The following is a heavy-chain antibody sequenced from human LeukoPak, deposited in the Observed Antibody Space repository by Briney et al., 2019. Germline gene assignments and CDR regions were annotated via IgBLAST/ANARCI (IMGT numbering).Heavy chain of an antibody. CDR3: ARAGTITIFGVVILYFDY. V-gene: IGHV4-31*03. CDR2: IYYSGST. CDR1: GGSISSGGYY. D-gene: IGHD3-3*01. Sequence: PSETLSLTCTVSGGSISSGGYYWSWIRQHPGKGLEWIGYIYYSGSTYYNPSLKSRVTISVDTSKNQFSLKLSSVTAADTAVYYCARAGTITIFGVVILYFDYWGQGPLVTASS. J-gene: IGHJ4*02.